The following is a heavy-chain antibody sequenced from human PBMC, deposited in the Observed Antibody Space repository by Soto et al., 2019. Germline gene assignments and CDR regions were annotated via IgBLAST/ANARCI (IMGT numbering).Heavy chain of an antibody. CDR1: GFTFSTYT. V-gene: IGHV3-23*01. D-gene: IGHD2-2*01. Sequence: GGSLTLSCVASGFTFSTYTMSWVRQAPGKGLEWVSVISGRGGSPSYADSVQGRFSIYRDNPKNTLYLQMNSLRGEDTAIYYCAKARCSTTDCYVPDYWGQGTLVTVSS. J-gene: IGHJ4*02. CDR2: ISGRGGSP. CDR3: AKARCSTTDCYVPDY.